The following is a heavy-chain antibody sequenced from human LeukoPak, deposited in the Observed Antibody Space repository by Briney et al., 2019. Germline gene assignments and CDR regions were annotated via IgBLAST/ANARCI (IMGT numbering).Heavy chain of an antibody. CDR1: GFLFTNYG. D-gene: IGHD6-19*01. CDR3: ATQVSGQWLTPDSG. CDR2: IRYDGSDK. Sequence: GGSLRLSCITSGFLFTNYGFHWVRQAPGKGFEWVAFIRYDGSDKYYADSVKGRFTISRDNSKNTVYLQMNSLTVEDTAVYYCATQVSGQWLTPDSGWGQGTLVTVSS. V-gene: IGHV3-30*02. J-gene: IGHJ4*02.